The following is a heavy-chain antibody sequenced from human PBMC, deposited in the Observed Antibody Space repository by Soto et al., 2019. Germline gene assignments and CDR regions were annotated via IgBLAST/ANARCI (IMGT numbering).Heavy chain of an antibody. D-gene: IGHD3-22*01. CDR2: IIPILGIA. CDR1: GGTFSSY. Sequence: GASVKVSCKASGGTFSSYISWVRQAPGQGLEWMGRIIPILGIANYAQKFQGRVTITADKSMSTAYMELSSLRSEDTAVYYCARLLYYDSSGYPVDYWGQGTLVTVSS. V-gene: IGHV1-69*02. CDR3: ARLLYYDSSGYPVDY. J-gene: IGHJ4*02.